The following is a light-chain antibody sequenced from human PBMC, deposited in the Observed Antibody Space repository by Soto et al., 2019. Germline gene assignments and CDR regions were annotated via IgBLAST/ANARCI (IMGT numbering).Light chain of an antibody. CDR2: AAS. Sequence: IHMSHSPSSLSASVVYRVSITFLSSQSISSYLNLYQQKPGKAPKLLIYAASSLQSGVPSRFSGSGSGTDFTLTISSLQPEDFATYYCQQSYSTPPTFGGGTKVDIK. J-gene: IGKJ4*01. CDR3: QQSYSTPPT. V-gene: IGKV1-39*01. CDR1: QSISSY.